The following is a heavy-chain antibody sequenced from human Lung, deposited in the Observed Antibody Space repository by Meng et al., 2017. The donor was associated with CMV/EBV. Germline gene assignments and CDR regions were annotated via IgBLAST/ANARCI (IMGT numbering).Heavy chain of an antibody. CDR2: IRSSSRYI. V-gene: IGHV3-21*01. J-gene: IGHJ6*02. CDR1: GFTFSRYS. CDR3: AREREELITTFGVATSSRYGRDV. D-gene: IGHD3-3*01. Sequence: GESLKISCAASGFTFSRYSMNWVRQAPGKGLEWVSSIRSSSRYIYYTDSVKGRFTISTENAKTSLYLQMNSLRAEDTAVYYCAREREELITTFGVATSSRYGRDVWGQGNXVNVAS.